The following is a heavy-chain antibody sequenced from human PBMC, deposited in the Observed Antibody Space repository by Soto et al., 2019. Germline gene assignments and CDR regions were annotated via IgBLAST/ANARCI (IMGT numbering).Heavy chain of an antibody. V-gene: IGHV3-30*03. CDR3: SRGIKGGLDA. J-gene: IGHJ5*02. Sequence: QVQLAESGGGVVQPGRSLRLSCATSGFVSNDYDIHWVRQAPGKGLAWLASVSYDGNKKYYAESVKGRFTISRDNSKNTLSLQLNSLGAEDTAVYYCSRGIKGGLDAWGPGTPVTVSS. CDR2: VSYDGNKK. CDR1: GFVSNDYD. D-gene: IGHD2-21*01.